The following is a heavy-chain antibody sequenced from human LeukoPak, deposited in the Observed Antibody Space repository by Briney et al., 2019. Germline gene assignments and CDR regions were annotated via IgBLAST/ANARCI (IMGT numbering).Heavy chain of an antibody. CDR2: ISSSGSTI. CDR3: ARAPRAGLGLLWFGEWDY. D-gene: IGHD3-10*01. V-gene: IGHV3-11*01. Sequence: PGGSLRLSCAASGFTFSDYYMSWIRQAPGKGLEWVSYISSSGSTIYYADSVKGRFTISRDNAKNSLYLQMNSLRAEDTALYYCARAPRAGLGLLWFGEWDYWGQGTLVTVSS. CDR1: GFTFSDYY. J-gene: IGHJ4*02.